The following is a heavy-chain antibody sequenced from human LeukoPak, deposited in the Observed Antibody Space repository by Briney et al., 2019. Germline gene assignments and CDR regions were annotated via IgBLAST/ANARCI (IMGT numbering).Heavy chain of an antibody. J-gene: IGHJ4*02. V-gene: IGHV3-30*18. CDR2: ISYDGSNK. D-gene: IGHD1-26*01. Sequence: PGRSLRLSCAASGFTFSSYGMRWVRQAPGKGLEWVAVISYDGSNKYYADSVKGRFTISRDNSKNTLYLQINSLRAEDTAVYYCAKDLVGAPQFDYWGQGTLVTVSS. CDR3: AKDLVGAPQFDY. CDR1: GFTFSSYG.